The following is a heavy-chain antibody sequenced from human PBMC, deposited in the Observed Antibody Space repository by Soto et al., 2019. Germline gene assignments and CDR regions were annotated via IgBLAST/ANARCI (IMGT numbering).Heavy chain of an antibody. CDR2: IYYSGST. J-gene: IGHJ4*02. D-gene: IGHD3-10*01. Sequence: SETLSLTCTVSGGSISSGGYYWSWIRQHPGKGLEWIGYIYYSGSTYYNPSLKSRVTISVDTSKNQFSLKLSSVTAADTAVYYCARARWHYYGSGTRKYYFDYWGQGTLVTVSS. V-gene: IGHV4-31*03. CDR1: GGSISSGGYY. CDR3: ARARWHYYGSGTRKYYFDY.